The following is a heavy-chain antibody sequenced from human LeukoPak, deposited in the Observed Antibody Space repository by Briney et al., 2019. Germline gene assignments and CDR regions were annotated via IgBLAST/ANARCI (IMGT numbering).Heavy chain of an antibody. J-gene: IGHJ4*02. D-gene: IGHD2-15*01. CDR2: IYSGGSR. Sequence: GESLKISCAASGFTVSSNYMSWVRQAPGKGLEWVSVIYSGGSRYYADSVKGRFTISRDNSKNTLYLQMNSLRAEDTAVYYCARLYCSGGSCYLDYWGQGTLVTVSS. CDR3: ARLYCSGGSCYLDY. V-gene: IGHV3-53*01. CDR1: GFTVSSNY.